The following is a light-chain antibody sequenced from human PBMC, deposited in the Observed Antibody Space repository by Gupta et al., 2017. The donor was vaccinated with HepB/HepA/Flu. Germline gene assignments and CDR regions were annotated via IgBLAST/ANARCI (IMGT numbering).Light chain of an antibody. CDR1: QSVTSY. J-gene: IGKJ1*01. CDR3: QLSNTSPAGT. V-gene: IGKV3-20*01. CDR2: GAS. Sequence: EIVLTQSPGTLSLSPGERATLSCRASQSVTSYLAWYQQKPGQAPRLLIYGASSRATGIPDRFSGSGSGTDFTLTISRLEPEDFAVYYGQLSNTSPAGTFGQGTKVEIK.